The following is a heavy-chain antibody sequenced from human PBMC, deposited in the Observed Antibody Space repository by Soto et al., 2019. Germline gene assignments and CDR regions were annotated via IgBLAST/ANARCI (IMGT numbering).Heavy chain of an antibody. CDR2: IKSKTDGGTT. CDR1: GFTFSNAW. Sequence: EVQLVESGGGLVKPGGSLRLSCAASGFTFSNAWMSWVRQAPGKGLEWVGRIKSKTDGGTTDYAAPVKGRFTISRDDSKNTLYLQMNSLKTEDTAVYYCARDPVVSSGWVRGMDVWGQGTTVTVSS. D-gene: IGHD6-19*01. CDR3: ARDPVVSSGWVRGMDV. J-gene: IGHJ6*02. V-gene: IGHV3-15*01.